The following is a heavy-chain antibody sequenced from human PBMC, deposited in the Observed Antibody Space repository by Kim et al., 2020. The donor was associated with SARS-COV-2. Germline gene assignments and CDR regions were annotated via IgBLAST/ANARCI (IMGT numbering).Heavy chain of an antibody. J-gene: IGHJ6*02. Sequence: GGSLRLSCAASGFTFSNAWMSWVRQAPGKGLEWVGRIKSKTDGGTTDYAAPVKGRFTISRDDSKNTLYLQMNSLKTEDTAVYYCTTLPDVATTPHWYYYYGMDVWGQGTTVTVSS. CDR2: IKSKTDGGTT. V-gene: IGHV3-15*01. CDR3: TTLPDVATTPHWYYYYGMDV. D-gene: IGHD5-12*01. CDR1: GFTFSNAW.